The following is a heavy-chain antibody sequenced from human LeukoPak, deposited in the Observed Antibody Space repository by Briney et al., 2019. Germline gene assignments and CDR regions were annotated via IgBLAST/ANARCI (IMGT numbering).Heavy chain of an antibody. CDR2: IYAGGNT. D-gene: IGHD6-25*01. CDR3: ARVGIVAAGRGNAFDI. J-gene: IGHJ3*02. V-gene: IGHV3-66*01. CDR1: GFTVSSNY. Sequence: PGGSLRLSCAASGFTVSSNYMSWVRQAPGKGLEWVSFIYAGGNTYYADSVKDRFTISRDNSKNTVFFQMNSLRAEDTAVYYCARVGIVAAGRGNAFDIWGQGTMVTVSP.